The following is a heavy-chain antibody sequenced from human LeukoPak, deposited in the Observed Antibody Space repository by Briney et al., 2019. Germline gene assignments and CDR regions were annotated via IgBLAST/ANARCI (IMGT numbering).Heavy chain of an antibody. J-gene: IGHJ4*02. D-gene: IGHD6-19*01. Sequence: ASVKVSCKASGYTFTSYDINWVRQATGQGLEWMGWMNPNRGNTGYAQNFQDRVTMTTNTSISTAYKELRRLRSEDRAVYYCARGLPPPPWGAVAGIDDYWGQGTLVTVSS. CDR3: ARGLPPPPWGAVAGIDDY. CDR2: MNPNRGNT. V-gene: IGHV1-8*01. CDR1: GYTFTSYD.